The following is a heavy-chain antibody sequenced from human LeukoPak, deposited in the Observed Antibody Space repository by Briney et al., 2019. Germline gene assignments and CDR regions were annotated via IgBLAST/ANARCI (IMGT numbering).Heavy chain of an antibody. J-gene: IGHJ6*03. V-gene: IGHV4-39*01. D-gene: IGHD6-19*01. CDR3: ASRRAVAAYYYYYMDV. Sequence: PSETLSLTCTVSGGSISSSSYYWGWIRQPPGKGLEWIESIYYSGSTYYNPSLKSRVTISVDTSKNQFSLKLSSVTAADTAVYYCASRRAVAAYYYYYMDVWGKGTTVTVSS. CDR1: GGSISSSSYY. CDR2: IYYSGST.